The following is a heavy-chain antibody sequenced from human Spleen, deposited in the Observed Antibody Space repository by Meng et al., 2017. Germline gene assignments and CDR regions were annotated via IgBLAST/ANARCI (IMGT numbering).Heavy chain of an antibody. CDR2: INHSGST. Sequence: GSLRLSCAVYGGSFSGYYWSWIRQPPGKGLEWIGEINHSGSTNYNPSLKSRVTISVDTSKNQFSLKLSSVTAADTAVYYCASADRGYSYGYWTGYYGMDVWGLGTTVTVSS. CDR3: ASADRGYSYGYWTGYYGMDV. D-gene: IGHD5-18*01. CDR1: GGSFSGYY. J-gene: IGHJ6*02. V-gene: IGHV4-34*01.